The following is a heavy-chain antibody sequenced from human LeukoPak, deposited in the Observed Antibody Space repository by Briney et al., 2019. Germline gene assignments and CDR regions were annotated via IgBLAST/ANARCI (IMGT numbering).Heavy chain of an antibody. J-gene: IGHJ4*02. Sequence: GGSLRLSCAASGFTFTNYEMNWVRQAPGKGLEWVSYISNSGSTIYYADSMKGRFTIARDNAKNSLYLQMNSLRAEDTAVYYCTRDYGDYRFDYWGQGTLVTVSS. D-gene: IGHD4-17*01. V-gene: IGHV3-48*03. CDR2: ISNSGSTI. CDR3: TRDYGDYRFDY. CDR1: GFTFTNYE.